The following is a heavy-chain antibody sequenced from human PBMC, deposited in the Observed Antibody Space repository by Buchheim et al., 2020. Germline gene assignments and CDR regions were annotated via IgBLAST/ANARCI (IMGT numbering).Heavy chain of an antibody. J-gene: IGHJ6*02. V-gene: IGHV3-30*18. D-gene: IGHD6-13*01. CDR1: GFTFSSYG. CDR2: ISYDGSNK. CDR3: AKWGSIAAAGDYYYGMDV. Sequence: QVQLVESGGGVVQPGRSLRLSCAASGFTFSSYGMHWVRQAPGKGLEWVAVISYDGSNKYYADSVKGRFTISRDNSKNTLYLQMNSLRAEDTAVYYCAKWGSIAAAGDYYYGMDVWGQGTT.